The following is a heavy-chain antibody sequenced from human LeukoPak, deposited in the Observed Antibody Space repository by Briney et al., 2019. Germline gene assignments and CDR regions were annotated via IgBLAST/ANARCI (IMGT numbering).Heavy chain of an antibody. J-gene: IGHJ5*02. CDR3: ARHLSESIGPILEWSLNWFDP. Sequence: PGGSLRLSCAASGFTFSNNWMTWVRQAPGKGLEWVASVKKDASEKYYVDSVKGRFTISRDNAKNSLYLQMNSLRVEDTAVYYCARHLSESIGPILEWSLNWFDPWGQGTLVTVSS. V-gene: IGHV3-7*01. CDR2: VKKDASEK. D-gene: IGHD3-3*01. CDR1: GFTFSNNW.